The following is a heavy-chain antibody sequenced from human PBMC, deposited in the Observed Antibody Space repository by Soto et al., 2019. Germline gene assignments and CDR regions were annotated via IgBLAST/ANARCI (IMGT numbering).Heavy chain of an antibody. D-gene: IGHD2-2*01. CDR2: IDPMFDTS. Sequence: QVRLEQSGAEVKKPGSSVRVSCQASGGALTSYPIHWVRQAPGQGLEWMGVIDPMFDTSNLAEKFKARVTFTAYASTKTGYMDLTSLRSDDTAVYFCATYPRPDNWIDLWGQGTLLTVSS. V-gene: IGHV1-69*01. J-gene: IGHJ5*02. CDR1: GGALTSYP. CDR3: ATYPRPDNWIDL.